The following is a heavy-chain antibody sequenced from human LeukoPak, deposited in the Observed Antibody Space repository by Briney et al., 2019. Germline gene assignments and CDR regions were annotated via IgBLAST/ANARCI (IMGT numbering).Heavy chain of an antibody. Sequence: GGSLRLSCAASGFTFSSYDLSWVRQAPGKGLECVSAIRRGIGTTYYADSVQGRFTISRDNSKNTLYLQMNNLRADDTAIYYCAKKGQADDNGKPDWGQGTLVTVSS. D-gene: IGHD1-1*01. J-gene: IGHJ4*02. CDR2: IRRGIGTT. CDR3: AKKGQADDNGKPD. V-gene: IGHV3-23*01. CDR1: GFTFSSYD.